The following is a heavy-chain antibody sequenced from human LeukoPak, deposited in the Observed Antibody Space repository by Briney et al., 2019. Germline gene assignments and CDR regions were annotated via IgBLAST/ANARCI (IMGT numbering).Heavy chain of an antibody. CDR2: IKQDGSEK. V-gene: IGHV3-7*01. Sequence: GGSLRLSCAASGFTFSSYWMSWVRQAPGKGLEWVANIKQDGSEKYYVDSVKGQFTISRDNAKNSLYLQMNSLRAEDTAVYYCARAQKGTMVRGVYYYYYMDVWGKGTTVTVSS. D-gene: IGHD3-10*01. J-gene: IGHJ6*03. CDR3: ARAQKGTMVRGVYYYYYMDV. CDR1: GFTFSSYW.